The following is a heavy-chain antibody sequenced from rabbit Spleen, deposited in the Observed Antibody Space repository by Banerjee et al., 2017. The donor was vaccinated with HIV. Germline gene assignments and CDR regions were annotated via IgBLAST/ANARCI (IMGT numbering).Heavy chain of an antibody. V-gene: IGHV1S7*01. CDR3: ARGGGL. Sequence: QSLVESGGGLVKPGGTLTLTCKASGFDISRYHMCWVRQAPGKGLEWIGYIDPVFGSAYYASWVNGRFSISRENTQNTVSLQLNSLTAADTATYFCARGGGLWGPGTLVTVS. J-gene: IGHJ4*01. CDR2: IDPVFGSA. CDR1: GFDISRYH.